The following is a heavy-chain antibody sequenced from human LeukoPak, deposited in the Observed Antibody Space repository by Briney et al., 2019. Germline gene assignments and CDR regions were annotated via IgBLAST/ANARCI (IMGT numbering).Heavy chain of an antibody. CDR3: ARDKGFWSGYYKGSGYYFDY. CDR2: ISYDGSNK. V-gene: IGHV3-30*19. D-gene: IGHD3-3*01. J-gene: IGHJ4*02. Sequence: GGSLRLSCAASGFTFSSYGMHWVRQAPGKGLEWVAVISYDGSNKYYADSVKGRFTISRDNSKNTLYLQMNSLRAEDTAVYYCARDKGFWSGYYKGSGYYFDYWGQGTLVTVSS. CDR1: GFTFSSYG.